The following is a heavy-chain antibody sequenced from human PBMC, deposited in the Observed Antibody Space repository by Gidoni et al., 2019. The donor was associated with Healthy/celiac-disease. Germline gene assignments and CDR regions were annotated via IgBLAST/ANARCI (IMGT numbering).Heavy chain of an antibody. CDR2: ISWNSGSI. CDR1: GFTFDDYA. Sequence: ELQLMESGVGLVQPGRSLRLYCAASGFTFDDYAMHWVRQAPGKGLAWVLGISWNSGSIGYVDSVKGRFTISRDNAKNALYLQMNSLRAEDTALYYCATCRSGILTGPFDYWGQGTLVTVSA. V-gene: IGHV3-9*01. J-gene: IGHJ4*02. CDR3: ATCRSGILTGPFDY. D-gene: IGHD3-9*01.